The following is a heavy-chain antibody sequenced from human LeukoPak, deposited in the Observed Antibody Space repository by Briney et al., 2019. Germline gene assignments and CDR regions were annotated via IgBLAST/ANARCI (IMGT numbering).Heavy chain of an antibody. J-gene: IGHJ4*02. CDR1: GFTFSSYS. CDR2: ISSSSTYI. V-gene: IGHV3-21*01. CDR3: ARAAGSGLIDY. Sequence: PGGSLRLSCADSGFTFSSYSMNWVRQAPGKGLEWVSTISSSSTYIYYADSVKGRFTISRDNAKKSLYLQMNSLRAEDTAVYYCARAAGSGLIDYWGQGILVIVSS. D-gene: IGHD6-19*01.